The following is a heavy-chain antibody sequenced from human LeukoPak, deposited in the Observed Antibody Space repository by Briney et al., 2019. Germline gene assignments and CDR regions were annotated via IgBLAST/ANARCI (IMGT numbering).Heavy chain of an antibody. CDR1: GGSISSYY. CDR3: ARQTSIAARGHFDY. V-gene: IGHV4-59*12. CDR2: INYSGST. D-gene: IGHD6-6*01. Sequence: SETLSLTCNVSGGSISSYYWSWIRQPPGKGLEWIGHINYSGSTKYNPSLKSRVTKSIDTSKNQFSLKLTSVTAADTAVYYCARQTSIAARGHFDYWGQGTLVTVSS. J-gene: IGHJ4*02.